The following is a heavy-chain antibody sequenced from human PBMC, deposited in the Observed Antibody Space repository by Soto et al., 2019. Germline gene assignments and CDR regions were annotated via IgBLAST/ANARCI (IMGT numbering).Heavy chain of an antibody. CDR1: GFIFSHYG. D-gene: IGHD4-17*01. V-gene: IGHV3-30*03. Sequence: QVQLVESGGGVVQSGRSLRLSCAASGFIFSHYGMHWVRQAPGRGLEWVAVISYDGSDRFYAESVKGRFTISKDSSKNTVYLEMNSLRVEDTAVYYCARKHDDYGDYVGDYWGQGTLVTVSS. J-gene: IGHJ4*02. CDR2: ISYDGSDR. CDR3: ARKHDDYGDYVGDY.